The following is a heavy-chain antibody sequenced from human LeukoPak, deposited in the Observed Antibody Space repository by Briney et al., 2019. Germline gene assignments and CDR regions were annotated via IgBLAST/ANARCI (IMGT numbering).Heavy chain of an antibody. Sequence: SETLSLTCTVSGGSISSYYWSWIRQPPGKGLEWIGEINHSGSTNYNPSLKSRVTISVDTSKNQFSLKLSSVTAADTAVYYCARGRGGYRFDYWGQGTLVTVSS. J-gene: IGHJ4*02. D-gene: IGHD3-16*02. CDR3: ARGRGGYRFDY. CDR1: GGSISSYY. CDR2: INHSGST. V-gene: IGHV4-34*01.